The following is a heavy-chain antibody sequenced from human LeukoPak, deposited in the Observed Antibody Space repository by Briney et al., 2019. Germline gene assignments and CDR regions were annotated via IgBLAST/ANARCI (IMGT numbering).Heavy chain of an antibody. J-gene: IGHJ4*02. CDR2: INHSGST. Sequence: SETLSLTCAVYGGSFSGYYWSWIRQPPGKGLEWIGEINHSGSTNYNPSLKSRVTISVDTSKNQFSLKLSSATAADTAVYYCARAYTVLRFLEWLPSQYYFDYWGQGTLVTVSS. V-gene: IGHV4-34*01. D-gene: IGHD3-3*01. CDR1: GGSFSGYY. CDR3: ARAYTVLRFLEWLPSQYYFDY.